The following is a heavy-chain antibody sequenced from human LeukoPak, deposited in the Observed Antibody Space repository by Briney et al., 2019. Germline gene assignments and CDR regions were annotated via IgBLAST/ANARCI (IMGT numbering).Heavy chain of an antibody. Sequence: SETLSLTCTVSGGSVTSGTYYWSWIRQPPGKGLEWIGYIYYSGSTNYNPSLKSRVTVSVDTSKNQCSLKLSSVTTADTAVYFCKKLKNLKPFELGGQGKMV. CDR2: IYYSGST. D-gene: IGHD3/OR15-3a*01. CDR3: KKLKNLKPFEL. V-gene: IGHV4-61*01. CDR1: GGSVTSGTYY. J-gene: IGHJ3*01.